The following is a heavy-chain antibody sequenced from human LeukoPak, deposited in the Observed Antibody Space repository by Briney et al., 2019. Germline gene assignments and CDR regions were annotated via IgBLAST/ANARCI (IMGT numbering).Heavy chain of an antibody. Sequence: GGSLRLSCAASGFTFDDYGMSWVRQAPGKGLEWVSGINWNGGSTGYADSVKGRFTISRDNAKNSLYLQMNSLRAEDTALYHCARVDRHCSSTSCYVWNWFDPWGQGTLVTVSP. CDR1: GFTFDDYG. D-gene: IGHD2-2*01. V-gene: IGHV3-20*01. J-gene: IGHJ5*02. CDR2: INWNGGST. CDR3: ARVDRHCSSTSCYVWNWFDP.